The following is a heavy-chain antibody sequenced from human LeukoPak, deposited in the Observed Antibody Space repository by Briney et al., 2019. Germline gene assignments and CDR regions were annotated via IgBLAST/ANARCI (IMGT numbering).Heavy chain of an antibody. CDR2: ISGSGDST. D-gene: IGHD3-10*01. J-gene: IGHJ4*02. V-gene: IGHV3-23*01. CDR1: GFTLRSYV. Sequence: GSLRLSCVASGFTLRSYVMNWVRQTPGKGLEWVSSISGSGDSTFYADSVKGRFSISRDNSKNTLYLQVNGLRTEDTAVYYCAKHLFWFGEFSNFDYWGQGTPVTVSS. CDR3: AKHLFWFGEFSNFDY.